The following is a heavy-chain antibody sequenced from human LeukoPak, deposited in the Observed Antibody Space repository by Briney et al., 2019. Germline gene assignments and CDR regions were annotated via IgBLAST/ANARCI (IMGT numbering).Heavy chain of an antibody. CDR2: IWYDGSNK. CDR3: ARAGIAAAGSPFDY. Sequence: GRSLRLSCAASGFTFSSYGMHWVRQAPGKGLEWVAVIWYDGSNKYYADSVKGRFTISRDNSKNTLYLQMNSLRAEDTAVYYCARAGIAAAGSPFDYWGQGTLVTVSS. CDR1: GFTFSSYG. J-gene: IGHJ4*02. D-gene: IGHD6-13*01. V-gene: IGHV3-33*01.